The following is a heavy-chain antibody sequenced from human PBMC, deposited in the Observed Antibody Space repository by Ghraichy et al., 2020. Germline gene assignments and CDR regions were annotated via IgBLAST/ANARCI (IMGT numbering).Heavy chain of an antibody. CDR3: AKDHVVTTIYDAFDI. Sequence: GGSLRLSCAASRFTFGSYAMSWVRQAPGKGLEWVSAISGSGGGTYYADSVKGRFTISRDNSKNTLYLQMNSLRAEDSAVYYCAKDHVVTTIYDAFDIWGQGTMVTVSS. CDR1: RFTFGSYA. J-gene: IGHJ3*02. V-gene: IGHV3-23*01. CDR2: ISGSGGGT. D-gene: IGHD5-12*01.